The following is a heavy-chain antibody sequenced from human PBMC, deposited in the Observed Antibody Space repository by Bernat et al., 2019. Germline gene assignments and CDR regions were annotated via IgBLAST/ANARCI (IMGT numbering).Heavy chain of an antibody. Sequence: EVQLVESGGGLVQPGGSLKLSCAASGFTFSGSAMHWVRQASGKGLEWVGRIRSKANSYATAYAASVKGRFTISRDDSKNTAYLQMNSLKTEDQAVYYWTRHEGPYYDILTGPYYYYYGMDVWGQGTTVTVSS. CDR3: TRHEGPYYDILTGPYYYYYGMDV. CDR2: IRSKANSYAT. V-gene: IGHV3-73*01. D-gene: IGHD3-9*01. J-gene: IGHJ6*02. CDR1: GFTFSGSA.